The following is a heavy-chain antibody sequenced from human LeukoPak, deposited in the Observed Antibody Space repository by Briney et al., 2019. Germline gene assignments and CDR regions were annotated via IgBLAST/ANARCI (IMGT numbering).Heavy chain of an antibody. CDR2: IWYDGSNK. CDR3: SRGDPDY. CDR1: GFTFSSYG. Sequence: GGSLRLSCAASGFTFSSYGMHWVRQAPGKGLEWVAVIWYDGSNKYYADSVKGRFTISRDNAKNSLYLQMSSLRAADTAIYYCSRGDPDYWGQGTLVIVSS. J-gene: IGHJ4*02. V-gene: IGHV3-33*01.